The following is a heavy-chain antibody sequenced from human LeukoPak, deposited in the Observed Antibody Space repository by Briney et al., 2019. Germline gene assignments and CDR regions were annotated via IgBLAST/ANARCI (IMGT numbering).Heavy chain of an antibody. CDR2: IKRDGSVI. V-gene: IGHV3-7*03. Sequence: GGSLRLSCAASGFAFSTYWMTWVRQAPGKGLEWVANIKRDGSVIHYVDSVKGRFTISRDNAKNSLYLQMNSLRAEDTAVYYCATDSSGYYSDAFDIWGQGTMVTVSS. CDR1: GFAFSTYW. CDR3: ATDSSGYYSDAFDI. J-gene: IGHJ3*02. D-gene: IGHD3-22*01.